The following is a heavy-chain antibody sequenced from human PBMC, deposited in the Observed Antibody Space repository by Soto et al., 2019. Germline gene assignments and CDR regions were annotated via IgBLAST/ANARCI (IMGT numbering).Heavy chain of an antibody. V-gene: IGHV4-39*01. CDR3: ARPGDAYGLGV. CDR1: GASITRSSYY. D-gene: IGHD2-21*02. J-gene: IGHJ6*02. CDR2: IHSHSGST. Sequence: QLQLHESGPGLVKPSETLSLTCSVSGASITRSSYYWAWIRQPPGKGLEWIASIHSHSGSTYYDPSHNCRVLISVHTSKNDFSLNMSKVTAADTAVYYCARPGDAYGLGVWCQGTPVTVSS.